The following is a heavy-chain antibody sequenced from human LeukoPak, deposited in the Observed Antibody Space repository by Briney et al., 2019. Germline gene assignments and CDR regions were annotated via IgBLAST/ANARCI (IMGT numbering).Heavy chain of an antibody. Sequence: GGSLRLSCAASGFTFSNYWMHWVRQAPGKGLVWVSRINTDGSSTSYVDSVKGRFTISRDNSKNTLYLQMNSLRAEDTSVYYCAKDGDGYYGSGSYSDYWGQGTLVTVSS. J-gene: IGHJ4*02. V-gene: IGHV3-74*01. D-gene: IGHD3-10*01. CDR2: INTDGSST. CDR3: AKDGDGYYGSGSYSDY. CDR1: GFTFSNYW.